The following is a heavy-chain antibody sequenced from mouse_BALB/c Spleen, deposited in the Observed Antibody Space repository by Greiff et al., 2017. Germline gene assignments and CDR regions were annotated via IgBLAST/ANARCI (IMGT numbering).Heavy chain of an antibody. CDR1: GYTFTSYW. J-gene: IGHJ4*01. CDR3: ASGYYRNYYAMDY. Sequence: QVQLKESGAELVKPGASVKLSCKASGYTFTSYWMHWVKQRPGQGLEWIGEINPSNGRTNYNEKFKSKATLTVDKSSSTAYMQLSSLTSEDSAVYYCASGYYRNYYAMDYWGQGTSVTVSS. CDR2: INPSNGRT. D-gene: IGHD2-14*01. V-gene: IGHV1S81*02.